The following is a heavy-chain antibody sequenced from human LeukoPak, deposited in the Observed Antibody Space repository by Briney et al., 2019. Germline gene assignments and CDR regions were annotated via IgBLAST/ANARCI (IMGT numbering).Heavy chain of an antibody. D-gene: IGHD3-16*02. CDR2: IYYSGST. J-gene: IGHJ3*02. Sequence: SETLSLTCTVSGGSISSYYWSWIRQPPGKGLEWVGFIYYSGSTNYNPSLKSRVTISVDTSKNQFSLKLSSVTAADTAVYYCARDQFLGELSAFDIWGQGTMVTVSS. CDR3: ARDQFLGELSAFDI. CDR1: GGSISSYY. V-gene: IGHV4-59*01.